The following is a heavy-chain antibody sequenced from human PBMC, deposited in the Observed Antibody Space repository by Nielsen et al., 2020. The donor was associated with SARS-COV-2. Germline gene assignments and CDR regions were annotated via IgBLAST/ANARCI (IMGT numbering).Heavy chain of an antibody. CDR2: INPNSGGT. CDR1: GYTFTSYG. J-gene: IGHJ6*02. Sequence: ASVKVSRKASGYTFTSYGISWVRQAPGQGLEWMGWINPNSGGTNYAQKFQGRVTMTRDTSISTAYMELSRLRSDDTAVYYCARDAISAHYGMDVWGQGTTVTVSS. D-gene: IGHD2-21*01. V-gene: IGHV1-2*02. CDR3: ARDAISAHYGMDV.